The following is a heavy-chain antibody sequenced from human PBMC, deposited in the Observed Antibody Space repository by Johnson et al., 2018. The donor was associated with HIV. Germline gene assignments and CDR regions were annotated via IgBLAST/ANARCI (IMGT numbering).Heavy chain of an antibody. CDR1: GFTFSSYW. J-gene: IGHJ3*02. CDR2: IKQDGREK. CDR3: ARDEPELGDAFDI. V-gene: IGHV3-7*05. D-gene: IGHD1-26*01. Sequence: VQLVESGGGLVQPGGSLRLSCAASGFTFSSYWMSWVRQAPGKGLEWVANIKQDGREKYYVDSVKGRFTISRDNAKNSLYLQMNSLRAEDTAVYYCARDEPELGDAFDIWGQGTMVTVSS.